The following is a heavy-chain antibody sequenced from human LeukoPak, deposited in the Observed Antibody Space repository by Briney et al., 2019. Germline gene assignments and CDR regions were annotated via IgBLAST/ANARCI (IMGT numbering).Heavy chain of an antibody. Sequence: SETLSLTCTVSGGSISSYYWSWIRQPPGKGLEWIGYIYYSGSTNYNPSLKSRVTISVDTSKNQFSLKLSSVTTADTAVYYCARGAVAAAGPPTSDYWGQGTLVTVSS. D-gene: IGHD6-13*01. CDR1: GGSISSYY. J-gene: IGHJ4*02. CDR3: ARGAVAAAGPPTSDY. V-gene: IGHV4-59*13. CDR2: IYYSGST.